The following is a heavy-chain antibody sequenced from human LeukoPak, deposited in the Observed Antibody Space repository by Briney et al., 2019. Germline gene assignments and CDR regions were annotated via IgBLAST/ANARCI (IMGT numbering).Heavy chain of an antibody. Sequence: SETLSLTCAVYGGSFSGYYWSWIRQPPGKGLEWIGEINHSGSTNYNPSLKSRVTISVDTSKNQFSLKLSSVTAADTAVYYCARGERGGRGSNPYYFDYWGQGTLVTVSS. D-gene: IGHD1-1*01. V-gene: IGHV4-34*01. CDR2: INHSGST. J-gene: IGHJ4*02. CDR3: ARGERGGRGSNPYYFDY. CDR1: GGSFSGYY.